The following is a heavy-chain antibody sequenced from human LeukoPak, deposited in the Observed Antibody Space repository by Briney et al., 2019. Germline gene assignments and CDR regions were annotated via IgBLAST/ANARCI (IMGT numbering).Heavy chain of an antibody. D-gene: IGHD5-24*01. J-gene: IGHJ5*02. CDR3: AKDMAIQAPNWLEP. CDR1: GFSFSDFG. V-gene: IGHV3-30*18. CDR2: ISNEESNE. Sequence: GGSLRLSCAASGFSFSDFGMHWVRQAPGKGLEWVAVISNEESNEYYADSVKGRFTISRDNSKNTLYLQMNSLRPVDTAVYYCAKDMAIQAPNWLEPWGQGTLVTVSS.